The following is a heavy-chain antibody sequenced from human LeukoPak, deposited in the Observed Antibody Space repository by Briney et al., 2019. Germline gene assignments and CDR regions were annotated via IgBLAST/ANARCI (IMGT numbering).Heavy chain of an antibody. D-gene: IGHD5-24*01. Sequence: GGSLRLSCAASGFTFSSYEMSWVRQAPGKGLEWVSYISSSSSTIYYADSVKGRFTISRDNAKNSLYLQMNSLRAEDTAVYYCARSGDGYTYDAFDIWGQGTMVTVSS. CDR1: GFTFSSYE. CDR3: ARSGDGYTYDAFDI. V-gene: IGHV3-48*01. J-gene: IGHJ3*02. CDR2: ISSSSSTI.